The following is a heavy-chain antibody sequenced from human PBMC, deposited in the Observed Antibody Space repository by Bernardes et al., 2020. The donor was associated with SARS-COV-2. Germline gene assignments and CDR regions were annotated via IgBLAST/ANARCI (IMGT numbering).Heavy chain of an antibody. D-gene: IGHD4-17*01. J-gene: IGHJ4*02. Sequence: GSLSLSCAVSGFTFSSKYMNWVRQAPGKGLEWVSVIQSGGYTNYADSVKGRFTVSRDTSENTVSLQMNSLRAEDTAVYYCARGLRWAFDYWCQGTLVSVSS. CDR3: ARGLRWAFDY. CDR2: IQSGGYT. CDR1: GFTFSSKY. V-gene: IGHV3-53*01.